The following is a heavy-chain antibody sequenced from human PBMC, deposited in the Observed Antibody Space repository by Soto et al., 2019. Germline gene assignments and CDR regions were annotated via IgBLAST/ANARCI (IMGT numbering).Heavy chain of an antibody. Sequence: GESLKISCKGSGYTFTSYWISWVRQMPGEGLEWMGAIYPGDSDTRYSPSFQGQVTISADKPISTAYMQWSSLQASDTAMYYCARLFSGGRNFDYWGQGTLVTVSS. CDR1: GYTFTSYW. CDR3: ARLFSGGRNFDY. CDR2: IYPGDSDT. D-gene: IGHD1-26*01. J-gene: IGHJ4*02. V-gene: IGHV5-51*01.